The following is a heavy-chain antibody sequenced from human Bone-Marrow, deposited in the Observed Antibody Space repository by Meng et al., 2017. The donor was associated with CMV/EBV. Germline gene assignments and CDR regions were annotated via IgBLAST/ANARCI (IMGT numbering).Heavy chain of an antibody. CDR3: AKDRGATVFGATRGACDI. CDR1: GFTFDDYA. J-gene: IGHJ3*02. Sequence: GGSLRLSCAASGFTFDDYAMHWVRQAPGKGLEWVSGISRNSGSMGYADSVKGRFTISRDNAKSTLYLQMNSLRAEDMAVYYCAKDRGATVFGATRGACDIWGQGTMVTVSS. CDR2: ISRNSGSM. D-gene: IGHD3-3*01. V-gene: IGHV3-9*03.